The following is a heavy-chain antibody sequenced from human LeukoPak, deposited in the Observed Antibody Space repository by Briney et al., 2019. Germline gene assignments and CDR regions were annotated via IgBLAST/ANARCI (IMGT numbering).Heavy chain of an antibody. CDR3: ARDFSSPATPWYFDI. V-gene: IGHV3-21*01. J-gene: IGHJ2*01. CDR1: GFTFDDYG. D-gene: IGHD6-25*01. CDR2: ISSSSSFL. Sequence: GGSLRLSCAASGFTFDDYGMSWVRQAPGKVLEWVSCISSSSSFLYYADSVRGRFTISRDNAKNSLYLQMNSLRAEGTAVYYCARDFSSPATPWYFDIWGRGTQVTVSS.